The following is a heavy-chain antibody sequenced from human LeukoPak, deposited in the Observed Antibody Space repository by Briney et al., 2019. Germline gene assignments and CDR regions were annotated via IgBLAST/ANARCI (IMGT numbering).Heavy chain of an antibody. CDR2: INGRGGST. Sequence: GGSLRLSCAASGFTFRNYAMSRVRQAPGKGLEWVSAINGRGGSTYYADSVKGRFTMSRDNSKNTLFLHMNSLGVEDTAVYYCARESSYDFWSGYADNWGQGTLVTVSS. J-gene: IGHJ4*02. V-gene: IGHV3-23*01. CDR3: ARESSYDFWSGYADN. D-gene: IGHD3-3*01. CDR1: GFTFRNYA.